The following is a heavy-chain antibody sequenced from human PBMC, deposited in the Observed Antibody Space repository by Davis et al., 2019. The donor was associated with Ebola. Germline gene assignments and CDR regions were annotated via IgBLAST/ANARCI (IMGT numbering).Heavy chain of an antibody. CDR2: INAGNGNT. Sequence: ASVKVSCKASGGTFSSYAMHWVRQAPGQRLEWMGWINAGNGNTKYSQKFQGRVTITRDTSASTAYMELSSLRSEDTAVYYCAREQWLVPDYYYYYGMDVWGQGTTVTVSS. D-gene: IGHD6-19*01. CDR3: AREQWLVPDYYYYYGMDV. J-gene: IGHJ6*02. CDR1: GGTFSSYA. V-gene: IGHV1-3*01.